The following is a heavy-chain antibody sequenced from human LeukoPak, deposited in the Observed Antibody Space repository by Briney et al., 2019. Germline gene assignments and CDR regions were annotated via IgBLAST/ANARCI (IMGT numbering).Heavy chain of an antibody. CDR2: IYYSGST. Sequence: SETLSLTCTVSGGSISSYYWSWIRQPPGKGLEWIGYIYYSGSTNYNPSLKSRVTISVDTSKNQFSLKLSSVTAADTAVYYCAREGRYYYGSGSLRDGMDVWGKGTTVTISS. CDR1: GGSISSYY. D-gene: IGHD3-10*01. V-gene: IGHV4-59*01. J-gene: IGHJ6*04. CDR3: AREGRYYYGSGSLRDGMDV.